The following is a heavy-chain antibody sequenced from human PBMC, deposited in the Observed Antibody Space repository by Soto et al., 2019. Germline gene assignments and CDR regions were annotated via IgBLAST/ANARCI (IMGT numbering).Heavy chain of an antibody. CDR2: IITIIGTA. V-gene: IGHV1-69*13. Sequence: ASVKVSCKASGGTFSSYAISWVRQAPGQGLEWMGGIITIIGTANYAQKFQGSVTITADESTSTAYMELSSLISEETAVYYCASRERARDYAVYWGQGTLVTVSS. J-gene: IGHJ4*02. CDR1: GGTFSSYA. D-gene: IGHD3-16*01. CDR3: ASRERARDYAVY.